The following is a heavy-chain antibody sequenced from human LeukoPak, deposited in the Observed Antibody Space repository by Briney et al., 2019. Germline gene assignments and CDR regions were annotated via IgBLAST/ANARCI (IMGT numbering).Heavy chain of an antibody. CDR1: GFTFSSYG. CDR2: ISGSGGST. J-gene: IGHJ4*02. D-gene: IGHD6-19*01. V-gene: IGHV3-23*01. Sequence: PGGSLRLSCAASGFTFSSYGMSWVRQAPGKGLEWVSAISGSGGSTYYADSVKGRFTISRDNSKNTLYLQMNSLRAEDTAVYYCAKGSSSGWYSDYWGQGTLVTVSS. CDR3: AKGSSSGWYSDY.